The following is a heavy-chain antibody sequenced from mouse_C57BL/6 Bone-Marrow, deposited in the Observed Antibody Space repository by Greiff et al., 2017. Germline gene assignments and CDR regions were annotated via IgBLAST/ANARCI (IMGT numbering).Heavy chain of an antibody. CDR2: IYPRSGNT. CDR1: GYTFTSYG. D-gene: IGHD6-1*01. V-gene: IGHV1-81*01. Sequence: LQESGAELARPGASVKLSCKASGYTFTSYGISWVKQRTGQGLEWIGEIYPRSGNTYYNEKFKGKATLTADKSSSTAYMELRSLTSEDSAVYFCARMDSSYAMDYWGQGTSVTVSS. CDR3: ARMDSSYAMDY. J-gene: IGHJ4*01.